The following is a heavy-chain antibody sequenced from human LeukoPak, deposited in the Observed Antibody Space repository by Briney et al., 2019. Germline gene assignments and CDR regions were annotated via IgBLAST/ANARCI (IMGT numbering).Heavy chain of an antibody. J-gene: IGHJ6*03. CDR1: GGSLTNYY. V-gene: IGHV4-59*01. D-gene: IGHD3-10*01. CDR3: ARVAKHFRGGLSFYYMDV. Sequence: PSETLSLTCTVSGGSLTNYYWSWIRQPPGEGLDWIGHIYYSGSTNYNPSLKSRVTISLDTSKDQFSLKVISVTAADTAVYYCARVAKHFRGGLSFYYMDVWGKGTTVTISS. CDR2: IYYSGST.